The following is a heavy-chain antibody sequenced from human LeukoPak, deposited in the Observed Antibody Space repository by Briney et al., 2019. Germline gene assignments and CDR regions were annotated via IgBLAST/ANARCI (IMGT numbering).Heavy chain of an antibody. Sequence: GESLKISCKGSGYSFTSYWIGWVRQMPGKGLEWMGIIDPDDSDTRYSPSFQGQVTISADKSISTGYLQWRSLKPSDTAMYYCARTGVGATLQYNWFDPWGQGTLVTVSS. CDR3: ARTGVGATLQYNWFDP. CDR2: IDPDDSDT. V-gene: IGHV5-51*01. CDR1: GYSFTSYW. J-gene: IGHJ5*02. D-gene: IGHD1-26*01.